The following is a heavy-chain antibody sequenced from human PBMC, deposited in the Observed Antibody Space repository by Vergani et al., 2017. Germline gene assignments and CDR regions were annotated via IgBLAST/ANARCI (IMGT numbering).Heavy chain of an antibody. CDR3: ARGDYCIFTGYRY. CDR2: INPSGGHT. CDR1: GYPFSNYY. D-gene: IGHD3-9*01. V-gene: IGHV1-46*03. J-gene: IGHJ4*02. Sequence: QVQVVQSGAEVKKFGASVKVSCKTSGYPFSNYYMHWVRQAPGQGLEWMGIINPSGGHTNYAQKFQGRVTMTRDTSTSTVYMELNSLRSEDTAIYYCARGDYCIFTGYRYWGQGTMVTVSA.